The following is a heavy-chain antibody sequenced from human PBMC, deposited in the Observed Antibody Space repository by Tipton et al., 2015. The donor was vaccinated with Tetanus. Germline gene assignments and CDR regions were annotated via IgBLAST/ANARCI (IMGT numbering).Heavy chain of an antibody. D-gene: IGHD3-9*01. CDR1: GFTLSSYW. Sequence: GSLRLSCAASGFTLSSYWMSWVRQAPGKGLEWVASIQPDESESHFVDSVKGRFTISRDNTKNSVYLQMNSLRIEDTAVYYCVTGTLRYGAWGQGSLVTVSS. CDR3: VTGTLRYGA. CDR2: IQPDESES. J-gene: IGHJ5*02. V-gene: IGHV3-7*01.